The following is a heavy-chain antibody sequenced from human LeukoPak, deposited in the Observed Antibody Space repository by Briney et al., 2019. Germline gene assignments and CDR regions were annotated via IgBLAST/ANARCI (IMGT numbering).Heavy chain of an antibody. Sequence: ASVKVSCKASGYTLTGYYMHWVRQAPGQGLEWMGWINPNSGGTTLAPKFQGRVAMTRDTSIGAAYMELNRLGSDDTAVYYCARGEVQHYESSGFSDYWGQGTLVTVSS. CDR3: ARGEVQHYESSGFSDY. V-gene: IGHV1-2*02. D-gene: IGHD3-22*01. CDR1: GYTLTGYY. J-gene: IGHJ4*02. CDR2: INPNSGGT.